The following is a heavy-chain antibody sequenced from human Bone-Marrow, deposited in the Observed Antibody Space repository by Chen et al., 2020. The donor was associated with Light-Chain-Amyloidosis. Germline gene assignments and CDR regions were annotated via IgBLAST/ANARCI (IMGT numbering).Heavy chain of an antibody. CDR3: ARDRGRYCTNGVCYIPPVAGNYYYYGMDV. J-gene: IGHJ6*02. Sequence: QVQLVQSGAEVKKPGSSVKVSCKASGGTFSSYAISWVRQAPGQGLDWMGGIIPIFGTANYAQKFQGRVTITADESTSTAYMELSSLRSEDTAVYYCARDRGRYCTNGVCYIPPVAGNYYYYGMDVWGQGTTVTVSS. CDR2: IIPIFGTA. V-gene: IGHV1-69*01. CDR1: GGTFSSYA. D-gene: IGHD2-8*01.